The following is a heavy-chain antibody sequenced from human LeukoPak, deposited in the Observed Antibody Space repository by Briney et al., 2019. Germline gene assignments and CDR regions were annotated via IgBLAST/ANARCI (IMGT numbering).Heavy chain of an antibody. CDR1: GGTFNNFV. J-gene: IGHJ3*01. D-gene: IGHD1-26*01. CDR3: ARIVGATGGES. Sequence: ASVKVSCKASGGTFNNFVISWVRQAPGQGLELMGGIIPIFGTTHYAQKFQGRVTISVDKSTRTAYMELSSLRSEDTAVYYCARIVGATGGESWGQGTMVTVSS. CDR2: IIPIFGTT. V-gene: IGHV1-69*06.